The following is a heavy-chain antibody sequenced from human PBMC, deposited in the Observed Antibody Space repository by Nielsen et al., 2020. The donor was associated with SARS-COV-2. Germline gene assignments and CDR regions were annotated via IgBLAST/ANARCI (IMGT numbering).Heavy chain of an antibody. V-gene: IGHV3-9*01. J-gene: IGHJ5*02. Sequence: SLKISCATSGFTFDDYAMHWVRQAPGKGLEWVSGISWNSGSIGYADSVKGRFTISRDNAKNSLYLQMNSLRAEDTALYYCAKDPLYWFDPWGQGTLVTVSS. D-gene: IGHD3-16*02. CDR2: ISWNSGSI. CDR3: AKDPLYWFDP. CDR1: GFTFDDYA.